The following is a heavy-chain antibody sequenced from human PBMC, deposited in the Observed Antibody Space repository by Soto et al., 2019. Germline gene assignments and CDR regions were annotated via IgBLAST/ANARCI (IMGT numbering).Heavy chain of an antibody. CDR2: ISSSSSYI. V-gene: IGHV3-21*01. D-gene: IGHD3-3*01. CDR3: ARDSEFGVVINYYYYYGMDV. J-gene: IGHJ6*02. CDR1: GFTFSSYS. Sequence: SLRLSCAASGFTFSSYSMNWVRQAPGKGLEWVSSISSSSSYIYYADSVKGRFTISRDNAKNSLYLQMNSLRAEDTAVYYCARDSEFGVVINYYYYYGMDVWGQGTTVTVSS.